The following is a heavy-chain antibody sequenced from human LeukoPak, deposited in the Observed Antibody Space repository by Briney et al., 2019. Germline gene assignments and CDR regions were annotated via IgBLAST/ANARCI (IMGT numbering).Heavy chain of an antibody. Sequence: GGSLRLSCAASGFTFDDYAMHWVRQAPGKGLEWVSGISWNSGSIGYADSVKGRFTISRDNAKNSLYLQMNSLRAEDTALYYCAKDIRFRDPTVTTFFDYWGQGTLVTVSS. V-gene: IGHV3-9*01. CDR2: ISWNSGSI. CDR3: AKDIRFRDPTVTTFFDY. J-gene: IGHJ4*02. CDR1: GFTFDDYA. D-gene: IGHD4-17*01.